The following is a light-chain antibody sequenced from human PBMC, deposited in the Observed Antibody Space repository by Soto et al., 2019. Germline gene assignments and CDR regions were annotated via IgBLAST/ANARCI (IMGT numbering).Light chain of an antibody. Sequence: DIQTTQSPSSLSESAGDRVTITCRASQGISTYLNWYQQKPGKGPKVLIYGASSLQSGVSSRFSGSGSGTDFTLTISSVRPEDLGSFYCQQTFNSPITFGQGTRLEIK. J-gene: IGKJ5*01. CDR2: GAS. CDR1: QGISTY. CDR3: QQTFNSPIT. V-gene: IGKV1-39*01.